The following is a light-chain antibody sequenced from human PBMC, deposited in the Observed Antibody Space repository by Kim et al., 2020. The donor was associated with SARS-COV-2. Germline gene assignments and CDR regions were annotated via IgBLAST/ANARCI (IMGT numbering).Light chain of an antibody. V-gene: IGKV3-11*01. Sequence: LSVATAERATPSCRASQRFNSDLVCYQQNPGQSPRLLIYDASNRATGIPARFSGSGFRTDFTLAISSLEPEDSAVYYCQQRTNPLTFGGGTKLEI. J-gene: IGKJ4*01. CDR3: QQRTNPLT. CDR1: QRFNSD. CDR2: DAS.